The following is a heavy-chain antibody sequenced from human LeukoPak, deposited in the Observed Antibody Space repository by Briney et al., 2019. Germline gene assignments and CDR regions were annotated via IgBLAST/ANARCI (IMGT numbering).Heavy chain of an antibody. CDR2: IIPIFGTA. Sequence: ASVKVSCKASGGTFSSYAISWVRQAPGQGLEWMGGIIPIFGTANYAQKFQGRVTITADESTSTAYMELSSLRSEDTAVYYCAALVVRGVIRFDPWGQGTLVTVSS. CDR3: AALVVRGVIRFDP. D-gene: IGHD3-10*01. V-gene: IGHV1-69*01. J-gene: IGHJ5*02. CDR1: GGTFSSYA.